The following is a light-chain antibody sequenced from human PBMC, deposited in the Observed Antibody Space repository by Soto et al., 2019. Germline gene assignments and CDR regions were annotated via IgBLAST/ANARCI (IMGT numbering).Light chain of an antibody. Sequence: DIQMTQSPSSLSTSVGDRVTITCRASQDISNNLAWFQQKPGKAPQSLIYAASSLQSGVPSKFSGSGSWTDFTLTISSLQPEDFATYYCQQYYSYPLTFGGGTKMEIK. J-gene: IGKJ4*01. V-gene: IGKV1-16*02. CDR2: AAS. CDR3: QQYYSYPLT. CDR1: QDISNN.